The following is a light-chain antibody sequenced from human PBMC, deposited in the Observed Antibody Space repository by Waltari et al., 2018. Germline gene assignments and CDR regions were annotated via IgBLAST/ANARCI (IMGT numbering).Light chain of an antibody. CDR3: QQYYSFPYP. CDR1: KGISSS. J-gene: IGKJ2*01. CDR2: AAS. V-gene: IGKV1D-8*01. Sequence: VISMTQFPYLVPASTGARVTINCRVGKGISSSLAWYRQKTGKAPDLLIYAASALRSGVPSRFSGSESGTDFTLTISGHQSEDFATYCCQQYYSFPYPFGQGTRLEIK.